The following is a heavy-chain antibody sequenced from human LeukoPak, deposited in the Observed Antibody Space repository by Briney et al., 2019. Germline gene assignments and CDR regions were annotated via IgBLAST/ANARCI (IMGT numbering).Heavy chain of an antibody. CDR3: ARDLNGYSGYDHNQPQPPFDP. V-gene: IGHV4-34*01. CDR2: INHSGST. D-gene: IGHD5-12*01. CDR1: GGSFSGYY. Sequence: PSETLSLTCAVYGGSFSGYYWSWIRQPPGKGLEWIGEINHSGSTNYNPSLKSRVTISVDTSKNQFSLKLSSVTAADTAVYYCARDLNGYSGYDHNQPQPPFDPWGQGTLVTVSS. J-gene: IGHJ5*02.